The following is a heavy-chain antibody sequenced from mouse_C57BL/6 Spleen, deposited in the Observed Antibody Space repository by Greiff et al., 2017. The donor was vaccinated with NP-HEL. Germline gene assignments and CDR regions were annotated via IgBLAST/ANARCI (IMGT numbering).Heavy chain of an antibody. V-gene: IGHV5-9-1*02. D-gene: IGHD2-4*01. CDR1: GFTFSSYA. CDR2: ISSGGDYI. CDR3: TFYDYDGVAY. Sequence: EVMLVESGEGLVKPGGSLKLSCAASGFTFSSYAMSWVRQTPEKRLEWVAYISSGGDYIYYADTVKGRFTISRDNARNTLYLQMSSLKSEDTAMYYCTFYDYDGVAYWGQGTLVTVSA. J-gene: IGHJ3*01.